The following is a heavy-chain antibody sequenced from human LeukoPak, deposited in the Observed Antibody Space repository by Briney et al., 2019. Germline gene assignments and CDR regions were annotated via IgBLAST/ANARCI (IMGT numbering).Heavy chain of an antibody. CDR1: GFTFSGYE. V-gene: IGHV3-48*03. Sequence: QPGGSLRLSCAASGFTFSGYEMNWVRQAPGKGLEWVSYISSSGSTIYYADSVKGRLTISRDNAKNSLYLQMNSLRAEDTAVYYCARVSYYDFWSGYSLDYWGQGTLVTVSS. D-gene: IGHD3-3*01. CDR2: ISSSGSTI. J-gene: IGHJ4*02. CDR3: ARVSYYDFWSGYSLDY.